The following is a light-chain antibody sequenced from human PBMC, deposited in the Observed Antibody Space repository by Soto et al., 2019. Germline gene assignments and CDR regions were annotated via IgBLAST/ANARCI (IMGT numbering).Light chain of an antibody. CDR3: QHYTNYPWT. CDR2: QAS. Sequence: DIQMAQSPSTLSASVGDRVTITCRASQGISNWLAWYQQKPGKAPKLLIYQASSLQSGVPSRFSGGGSGTDFTLTTSSLQPDDFATYYCQHYTNYPWTFGQGTRVEMK. V-gene: IGKV1-5*03. CDR1: QGISNW. J-gene: IGKJ1*01.